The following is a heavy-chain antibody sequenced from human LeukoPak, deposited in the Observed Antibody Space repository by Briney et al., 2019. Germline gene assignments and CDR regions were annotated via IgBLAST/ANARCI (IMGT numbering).Heavy chain of an antibody. D-gene: IGHD3-10*01. Sequence: SETLSLACAVYGGSFSGYYWSWIRQPPGKGLEWIGEINHSGSTNYNPSLKSRVTISVDTSKNQFSLKLSSVTAADTAVYYCARVWFGETTQYYFDYWGQGTLVTVSS. CDR1: GGSFSGYY. CDR2: INHSGST. CDR3: ARVWFGETTQYYFDY. J-gene: IGHJ4*02. V-gene: IGHV4-34*01.